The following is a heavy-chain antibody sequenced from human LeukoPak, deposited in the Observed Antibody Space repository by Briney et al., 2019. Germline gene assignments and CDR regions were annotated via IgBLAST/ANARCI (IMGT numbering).Heavy chain of an antibody. CDR1: GFTLCSYW. D-gene: IGHD1-14*01. Sequence: GGSLRHSCADSGFTLCSYWMHWVRQAPGKGLVWISRINSDGSTTNYADSVKGRFTISRDNAKNTLYLQMNSLRAEDTAMYYCARGSAVTGVNWGQGTLVTVSS. V-gene: IGHV3-74*01. J-gene: IGHJ4*02. CDR3: ARGSAVTGVN. CDR2: INSDGSTT.